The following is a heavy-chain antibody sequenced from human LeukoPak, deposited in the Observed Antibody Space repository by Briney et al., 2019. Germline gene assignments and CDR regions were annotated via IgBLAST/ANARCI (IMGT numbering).Heavy chain of an antibody. Sequence: GGSLRLSCAASGFTFSSYAMSWVRQAPGKGLEWVSAISFSGGNTYYAESVKGRFTISRDNSKNTLYLQMNSLRAEDTAVYYCAKGVAGNVDYWGQGTLVTVSS. D-gene: IGHD6-19*01. V-gene: IGHV3-23*01. CDR1: GFTFSSYA. CDR2: ISFSGGNT. J-gene: IGHJ4*02. CDR3: AKGVAGNVDY.